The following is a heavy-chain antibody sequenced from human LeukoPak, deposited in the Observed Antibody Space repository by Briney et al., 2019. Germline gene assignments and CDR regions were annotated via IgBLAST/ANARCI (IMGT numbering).Heavy chain of an antibody. CDR1: GDSINSGEHY. CDR2: IYYSGST. Sequence: PSQTLSLTCTVSGDSINSGEHYWSWIRQPPGKGLEWIGSIYYSGSTYYSPSLKSRVTISIDTSKNQFSLRLYSVIAADTAVYYCARHRTGSYPVGFDPWGQGTLVTVSS. V-gene: IGHV4-39*01. CDR3: ARHRTGSYPVGFDP. D-gene: IGHD1-26*01. J-gene: IGHJ5*02.